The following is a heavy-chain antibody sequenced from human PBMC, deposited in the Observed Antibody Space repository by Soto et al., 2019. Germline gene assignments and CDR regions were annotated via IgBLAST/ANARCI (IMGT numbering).Heavy chain of an antibody. Sequence: QVQLVESGGGVVQPGRSLRLSCAVSGFTFSSYGMHWVRQAPGKGLEWVALIWYDGSNKYNADSVKGRFTISRDNSKNTLYLQMNSLRAEDTAVYYCARDFVARTPYNGDYYCYGVDVWGEGTTVTVSS. V-gene: IGHV3-33*01. CDR1: GFTFSSYG. CDR3: ARDFVARTPYNGDYYCYGVDV. D-gene: IGHD3-10*01. J-gene: IGHJ6*04. CDR2: IWYDGSNK.